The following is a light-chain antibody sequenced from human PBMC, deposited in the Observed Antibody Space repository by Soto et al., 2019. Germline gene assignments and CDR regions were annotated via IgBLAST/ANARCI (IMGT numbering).Light chain of an antibody. CDR2: MAS. CDR1: QSISSW. V-gene: IGKV1-5*03. CDR3: QQYSRQAT. Sequence: DIQLTQSPSTLSASVGDRVTITCRASQSISSWLAWYQQKPGKAPKPLIYMASSLESGVPPRLSGSGGGTEFTLTISSLQPDDFATYYCQQYSRQATFGQGTKVDIK. J-gene: IGKJ1*01.